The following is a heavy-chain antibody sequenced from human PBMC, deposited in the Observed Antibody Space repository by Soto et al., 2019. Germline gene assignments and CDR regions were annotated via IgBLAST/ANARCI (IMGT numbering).Heavy chain of an antibody. J-gene: IGHJ4*02. Sequence: EVQLLESGGGLVQPGGSLRLSCAASGFSFSRYAMMWVRRAPGKGQEWVAGMTCSGGDLRYADSVKGRFTISKDNSKNTLYVQMNSLRAEDTAIDYCAKDAVYNDGLWLVANWGQGTLVTVSS. V-gene: IGHV3-23*01. CDR2: MTCSGGDL. D-gene: IGHD5-12*01. CDR1: GFSFSRYA. CDR3: AKDAVYNDGLWLVAN.